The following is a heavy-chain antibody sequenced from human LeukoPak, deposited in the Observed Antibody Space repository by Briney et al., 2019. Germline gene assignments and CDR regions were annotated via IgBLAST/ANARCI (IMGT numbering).Heavy chain of an antibody. Sequence: GGSLRLSCAASGFTFSSYGMHWVRQAPGKGLEWVAVISYDGSNKYYADSVKGRFTISRDNSKNTLYLQMNSLRAEDTAVYYCAKDGGIAAAGFGYYYMDVWGKGTTVTVSS. D-gene: IGHD6-13*01. J-gene: IGHJ6*03. CDR3: AKDGGIAAAGFGYYYMDV. V-gene: IGHV3-30*18. CDR1: GFTFSSYG. CDR2: ISYDGSNK.